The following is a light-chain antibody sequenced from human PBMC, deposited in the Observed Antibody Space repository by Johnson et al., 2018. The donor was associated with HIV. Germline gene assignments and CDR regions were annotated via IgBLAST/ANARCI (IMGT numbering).Light chain of an antibody. J-gene: IGLJ1*01. CDR1: SSNIGNNY. CDR2: DNN. V-gene: IGLV1-51*01. Sequence: QSVLTQPPSVSAAPGQKVTISCSGSSSNIGNNYVSWYQQLPGTAPKLLIYDNNKRPSGIPDRFSGSKSGTSATLGITGLQTGDEADYYCGTWDPSLSAGYGFGTVTKVTVL. CDR3: GTWDPSLSAGYG.